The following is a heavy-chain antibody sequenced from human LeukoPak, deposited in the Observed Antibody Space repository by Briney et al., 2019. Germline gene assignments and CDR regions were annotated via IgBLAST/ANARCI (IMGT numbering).Heavy chain of an antibody. V-gene: IGHV3-48*04. J-gene: IGHJ4*02. CDR1: GFAFSSYS. CDR2: ISSSSSTI. Sequence: KSGGSLRLSCAASGFAFSSYSMNWVRQAPGKGLEWVSYISSSSSTIYYADSVKGRFTISRDNSNNTLYLQMNSLRAEDTAVYYCAKDLSRIAVAQRGYWGQGTLVTDSS. CDR3: AKDLSRIAVAQRGY. D-gene: IGHD6-19*01.